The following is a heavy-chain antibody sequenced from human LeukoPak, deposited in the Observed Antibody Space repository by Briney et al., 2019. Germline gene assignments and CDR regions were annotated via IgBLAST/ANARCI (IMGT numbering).Heavy chain of an antibody. Sequence: SETLSLTCTVSGGSISSYYWSWIRQPPGKGLEWIGYIYYSGSTNYNPSLKSRVTISVATSKNQFSLKLSSVTAADTAVYYCARVTTRSGYYYDFDYWGQGTLVTVSS. CDR1: GGSISSYY. D-gene: IGHD3-22*01. CDR3: ARVTTRSGYYYDFDY. V-gene: IGHV4-59*01. J-gene: IGHJ4*02. CDR2: IYYSGST.